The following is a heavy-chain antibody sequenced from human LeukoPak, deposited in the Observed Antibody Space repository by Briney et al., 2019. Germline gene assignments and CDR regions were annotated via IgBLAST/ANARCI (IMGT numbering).Heavy chain of an antibody. CDR1: GGSIRSSNSF. V-gene: IGHV4-39*07. J-gene: IGHJ4*02. D-gene: IGHD6-25*01. CDR3: ARATAAPSSYFFDH. Sequence: PSETLSLTCSVSGGSIRSSNSFWGWIRQPPGERLEWIATIYYNGNTYYNPSLQSRVAISVDTSTNQFSLKLNSVIAADTAVYYCARATAAPSSYFFDHWGQGTLVTVSS. CDR2: IYYNGNT.